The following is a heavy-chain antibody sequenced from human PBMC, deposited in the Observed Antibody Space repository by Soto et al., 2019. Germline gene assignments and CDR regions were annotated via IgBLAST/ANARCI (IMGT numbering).Heavy chain of an antibody. CDR3: ARGRYGDY. V-gene: IGHV1-18*01. CDR1: GYTFTSYG. Sequence: QVHLVQSGAEVKKPGASVKVSCKASGYTFTSYGITWVRQAPGQGLEWMGWISAHNGKTVYAQKLQDRVIVTRDTSTSTAYMELRSLISDDTAVYYCARGRYGDYWGQGALVTVSS. J-gene: IGHJ4*02. CDR2: ISAHNGKT. D-gene: IGHD1-1*01.